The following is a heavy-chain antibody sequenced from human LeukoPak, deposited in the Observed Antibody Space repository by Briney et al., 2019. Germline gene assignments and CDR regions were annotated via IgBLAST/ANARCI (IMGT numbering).Heavy chain of an antibody. CDR2: ISGSGGST. V-gene: IGHV3-23*01. CDR1: GFNFRAYW. CDR3: AKDGGRGIVVALPGY. J-gene: IGHJ4*02. Sequence: GGSLRLSCTTSGFNFRAYWMGWVRQAPGKGLEWVSAISGSGGSTYYADSVKGRFTISRDNSKNTLYLQMNSLRAEDTAVYYCAKDGGRGIVVALPGYWGQGTLVTVSS. D-gene: IGHD3-22*01.